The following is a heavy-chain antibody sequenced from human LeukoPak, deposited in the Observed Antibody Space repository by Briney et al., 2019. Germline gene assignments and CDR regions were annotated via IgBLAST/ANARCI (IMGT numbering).Heavy chain of an antibody. D-gene: IGHD6-19*01. J-gene: IGHJ4*02. CDR3: ARVSVAGTGPDY. CDR1: GGSVSSSNYY. V-gene: IGHV4-61*01. CDR2: FSYNVHS. Sequence: SETLSLTCTVSGGSVSSSNYYWSWIRQPPGKGLEWVGFFSYNVHSDYNPSLKSRVTISVDTSKNQFSLRLTSVTAADTAIYHCARVSVAGTGPDYWGQGTLVTVSS.